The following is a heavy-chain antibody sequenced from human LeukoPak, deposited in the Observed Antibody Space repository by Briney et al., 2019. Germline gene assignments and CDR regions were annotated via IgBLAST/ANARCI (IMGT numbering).Heavy chain of an antibody. D-gene: IGHD6-13*01. V-gene: IGHV4-4*07. CDR1: GGSISSYY. J-gene: IGHJ4*02. CDR2: IYTSGST. Sequence: SDTLSLTCTVSGGSISSYYGSWLRQPAGKGVEWIGRIYTSGSTNYNPSLKSRVTMSVDTSKNQFSLKLSSVTAADTAVYYCARASGAAGTLIDYWGQGTLVTVSS. CDR3: ARASGAAGTLIDY.